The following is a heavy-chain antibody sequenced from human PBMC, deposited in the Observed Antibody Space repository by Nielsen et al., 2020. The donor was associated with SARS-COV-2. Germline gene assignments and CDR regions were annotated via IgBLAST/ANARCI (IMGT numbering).Heavy chain of an antibody. D-gene: IGHD2-2*01. CDR3: ARGGRYCSSTSCYSRGLDY. CDR2: IYYSGST. V-gene: IGHV4-30-4*01. Sequence: WIRQPPGKGLEWIGYIYYSGSTYYNPSLMSRVTISVDTSKNQFSLKLSSVTAADTAVYYCARGGRYCSSTSCYSRGLDYWGQGTLVTVSS. J-gene: IGHJ4*02.